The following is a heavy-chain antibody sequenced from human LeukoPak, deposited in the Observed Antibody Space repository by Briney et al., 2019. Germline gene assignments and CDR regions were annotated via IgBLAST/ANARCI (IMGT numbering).Heavy chain of an antibody. CDR3: ARGSRVATTTLFPFEY. CDR1: GITFSGYW. Sequence: GGSLRLSCVGSGITFSGYWMYWVRQAPGKGLVWDSRSNSDGSDTSYADSVKGRFTISRDNAKNTLYLQMNSLRAEDTAVYYCARGSRVATTTLFPFEYWGQGTLVTVSS. CDR2: SNSDGSDT. V-gene: IGHV3-74*01. D-gene: IGHD1-26*01. J-gene: IGHJ4*02.